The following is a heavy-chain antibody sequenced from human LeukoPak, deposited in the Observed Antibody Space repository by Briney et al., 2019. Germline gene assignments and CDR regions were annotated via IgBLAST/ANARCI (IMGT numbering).Heavy chain of an antibody. CDR2: IIPIFGTA. V-gene: IGHV1-69*05. Sequence: TVKVSCKASGGTFSSYAISWVRQAPGQGLEWMGGIIPIFGTANYAQKFQGRVTITTDESTSTAYMELSSLRSEDTAVYYCATHWSIAAVYYYYCMDVRGKGTTVTVSS. CDR3: ATHWSIAAVYYYYCMDV. CDR1: GGTFSSYA. D-gene: IGHD6-6*01. J-gene: IGHJ6*03.